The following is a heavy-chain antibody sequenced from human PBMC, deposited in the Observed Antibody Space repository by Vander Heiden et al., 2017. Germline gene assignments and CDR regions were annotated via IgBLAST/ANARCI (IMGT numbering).Heavy chain of an antibody. Sequence: QVQLVESGGGVVQPGVSLRLSCPASGFTFSSYGMHWVRQAPGKGLEWVALISYDGSIKYYADSVKGRFTMSRDNSKSTVHLQLNSLRAEDTAVYYCAKNRGYSYTFDAFHMWGQGTMVTVSS. V-gene: IGHV3-30*18. J-gene: IGHJ3*02. CDR1: GFTFSSYG. CDR2: ISYDGSIK. CDR3: AKNRGYSYTFDAFHM. D-gene: IGHD5-18*01.